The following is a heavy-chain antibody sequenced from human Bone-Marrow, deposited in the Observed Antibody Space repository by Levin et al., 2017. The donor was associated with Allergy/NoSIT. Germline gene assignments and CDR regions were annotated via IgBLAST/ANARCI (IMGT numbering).Heavy chain of an antibody. J-gene: IGHJ4*02. V-gene: IGHV3-30*18. CDR2: ISYDGSNK. CDR1: GFTFSSYG. Sequence: PGGSLRLSCAASGFTFSSYGMHWVRQAPGKGLEWVAVISYDGSNKYYADSVKGRFTISRDNSKNTLYLQMNSLRAEDTAVYYCAKYIVGATSYDYWGQGTLVTVSS. CDR3: AKYIVGATSYDY. D-gene: IGHD1-26*01.